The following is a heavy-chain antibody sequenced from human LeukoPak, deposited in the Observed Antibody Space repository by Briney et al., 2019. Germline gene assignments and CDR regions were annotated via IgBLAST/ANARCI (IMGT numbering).Heavy chain of an antibody. Sequence: GGSLRLSCAVSGFTFSSYEMNWVRQAPGKGLEWVSYISSSGSTIYYADSVKGRFTISRDNAKNSLYLQMNSLRAEDTAVYYCAREETGSGSYFDSWGQGTTVTVSS. D-gene: IGHD1-26*01. J-gene: IGHJ4*03. V-gene: IGHV3-48*03. CDR1: GFTFSSYE. CDR2: ISSSGSTI. CDR3: AREETGSGSYFDS.